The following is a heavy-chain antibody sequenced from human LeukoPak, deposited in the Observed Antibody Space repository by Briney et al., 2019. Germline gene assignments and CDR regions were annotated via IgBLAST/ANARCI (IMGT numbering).Heavy chain of an antibody. J-gene: IGHJ5*02. V-gene: IGHV1-46*01. CDR1: GYTVTSYY. D-gene: IGHD1-26*01. CDR2: INPSGSST. Sequence: ASVKVSCKASGYTVTSYYMHWVRQAPGQGLEWMGLINPSGSSTSYAQKFQGRLSLTRDMSTSTDYMELGSLRSEDTAVYYCARDNSVGDTAWWFDPWGQGTLVTVSS. CDR3: ARDNSVGDTAWWFDP.